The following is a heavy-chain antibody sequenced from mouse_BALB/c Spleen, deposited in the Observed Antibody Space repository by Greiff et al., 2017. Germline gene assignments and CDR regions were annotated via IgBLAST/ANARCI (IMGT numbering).Heavy chain of an antibody. CDR1: GFTFSSYA. D-gene: IGHD2-10*01. CDR3: ARAAYYGNSYAMDY. CDR2: ISSGGST. V-gene: IGHV5-6-5*01. Sequence: DVQLVESGGGLVKPGGSLKLSCAASGFTFSSYAMSWVRQTPEKRLEWVASISSGGSTYYPDSVKGRFTISRDNARNILYLQMSSLRSEDTAMYYCARAAYYGNSYAMDYWGQGTSVTVSS. J-gene: IGHJ4*01.